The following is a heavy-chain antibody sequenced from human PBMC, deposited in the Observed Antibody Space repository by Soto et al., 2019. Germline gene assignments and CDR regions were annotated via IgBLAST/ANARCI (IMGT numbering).Heavy chain of an antibody. CDR3: AREATMIVVVIPGGAFDI. CDR2: IYSSGST. V-gene: IGHV4-39*02. Sequence: SETLSLTCTVSGGSISSSSYYWGWIRQPPGKGLEWIGSIYSSGSTYYNPSLKSRVTISVDTSKNQFSLKLSSVTAADTAVYYCAREATMIVVVIPGGAFDIWGQGTMVTVSS. CDR1: GGSISSSSYY. D-gene: IGHD3-22*01. J-gene: IGHJ3*02.